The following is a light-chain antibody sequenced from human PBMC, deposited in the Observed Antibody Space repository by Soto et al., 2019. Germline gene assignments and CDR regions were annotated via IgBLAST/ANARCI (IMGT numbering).Light chain of an antibody. CDR2: GAS. J-gene: IGKJ5*01. V-gene: IGKV3-15*01. Sequence: EIMMTQSPATLSVSPGERATLSCRASQSVKSSLAWYQQKPGQAPRLLIYGASTRATGIPARFSGSGSGTEFTLTISSLQSEDSAVYYCQQYNNWPPITFGQGTRLEIK. CDR3: QQYNNWPPIT. CDR1: QSVKSS.